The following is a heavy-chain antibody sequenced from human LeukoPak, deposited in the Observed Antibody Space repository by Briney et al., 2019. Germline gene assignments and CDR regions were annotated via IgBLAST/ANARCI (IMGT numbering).Heavy chain of an antibody. J-gene: IGHJ4*02. CDR1: GLTFSNAW. Sequence: GGSLRLSCAASGLTFSNAWMSWVRQAPGKGLEWVGHIKSKTDGGTTDYAAPVKGRFTISRDDSKNTLYLQMNSLKTEDTAVYYCTTDNYSMIFDYWGQGTLVTVSS. V-gene: IGHV3-15*01. D-gene: IGHD4-11*01. CDR2: IKSKTDGGTT. CDR3: TTDNYSMIFDY.